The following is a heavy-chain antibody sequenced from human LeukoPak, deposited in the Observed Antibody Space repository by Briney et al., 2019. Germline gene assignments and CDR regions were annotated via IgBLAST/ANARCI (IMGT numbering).Heavy chain of an antibody. CDR2: ITRSGYI. Sequence: GGSLILSCAASGFTFSSYSMNWVRQAPGKGLEWVSSITRSGYIYYADSVKGRFTISRDTAKNSLYLQMNSLRVEDTAVYYCARDPPYCSSSSCYVDFWGQGTLVTVSS. V-gene: IGHV3-21*01. J-gene: IGHJ4*02. D-gene: IGHD2-2*01. CDR1: GFTFSSYS. CDR3: ARDPPYCSSSSCYVDF.